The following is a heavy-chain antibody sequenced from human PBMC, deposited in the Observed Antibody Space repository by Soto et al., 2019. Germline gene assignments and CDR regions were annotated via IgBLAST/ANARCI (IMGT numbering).Heavy chain of an antibody. CDR3: ARDIREWLFISDAFDI. CDR2: ISYDGSNK. Sequence: GGSLRLSCAASGFTFSSYAMHWVRQAPGKGLEWVAVISYDGSNKYYADSVKGRFTISRDNCKNTLYLQMNRLRAEDTAVYYCARDIREWLFISDAFDIWGQGTMVTVS. V-gene: IGHV3-30-3*01. D-gene: IGHD3-3*01. J-gene: IGHJ3*02. CDR1: GFTFSSYA.